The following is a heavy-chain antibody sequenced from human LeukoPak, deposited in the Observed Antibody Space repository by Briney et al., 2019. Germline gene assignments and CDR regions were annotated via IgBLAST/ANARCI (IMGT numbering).Heavy chain of an antibody. D-gene: IGHD2-15*01. CDR1: GFAFSGFA. CDR2: ISAGSTNK. Sequence: PGGSLRLSCAASGFAFSGFAMIWVRQAPGKGLQWVSSISAGSTNKYYADSVKGRFTISRDNSKNTLYLQMNSLRDEDTAIYYCAKGKAVVVAAGPDYWGQGTVVTVSS. J-gene: IGHJ4*02. V-gene: IGHV3-23*01. CDR3: AKGKAVVVAAGPDY.